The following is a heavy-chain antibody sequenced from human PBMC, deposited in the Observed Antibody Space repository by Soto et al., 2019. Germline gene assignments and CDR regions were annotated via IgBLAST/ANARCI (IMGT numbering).Heavy chain of an antibody. CDR3: ARGVDTAPPGAPGPGYYYYGMDV. J-gene: IGHJ6*02. Sequence: PGPSVKVSCKASGGTFSSYAISWVRQAPGQGLEWMGGIIPIFGTANYAQKFQGRVTITADESTSTAYMELSSLRSEDTAVYYCARGVDTAPPGAPGPGYYYYGMDVWGQGTTVTVSS. CDR2: IIPIFGTA. D-gene: IGHD5-18*01. CDR1: GGTFSSYA. V-gene: IGHV1-69*13.